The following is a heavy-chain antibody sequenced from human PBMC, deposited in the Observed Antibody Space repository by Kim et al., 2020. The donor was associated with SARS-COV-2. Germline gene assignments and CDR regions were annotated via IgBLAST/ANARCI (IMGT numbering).Heavy chain of an antibody. V-gene: IGHV3-11*05. CDR2: ISSSIDYT. CDR1: GFTFSDYY. Sequence: GGSLRLSCAASGFTFSDYYMSWIRQTPGKGLEWISYISSSIDYTKYADSVKGRFTISRDNAKNSLYLQMNSLRAEDMAVYYCARVEYGSSSWYYFDYWGQGTLVTVSS. CDR3: ARVEYGSSSWYYFDY. D-gene: IGHD6-13*01. J-gene: IGHJ4*02.